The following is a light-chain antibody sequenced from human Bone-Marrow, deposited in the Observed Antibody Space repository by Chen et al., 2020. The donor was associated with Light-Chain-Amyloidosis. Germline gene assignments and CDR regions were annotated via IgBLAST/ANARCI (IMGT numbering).Light chain of an antibody. J-gene: IGLJ3*02. V-gene: IGLV1-47*01. CDR2: KSE. CDR3: AAWDDRLNGWV. Sequence: QSVLTQPPSASGTPGQRITLSCSGSRSNIGINHVYWYQQLPGTAPKLFMYKSEQRPAGVDDRFAGSKSGGSASLAISGLRSEDEADYYCAAWDDRLNGWVFGGGTKLTVL. CDR1: RSNIGINH.